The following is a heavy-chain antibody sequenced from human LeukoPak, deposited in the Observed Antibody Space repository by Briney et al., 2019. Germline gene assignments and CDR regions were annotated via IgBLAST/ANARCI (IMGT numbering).Heavy chain of an antibody. J-gene: IGHJ4*02. CDR1: GGSISSGDYY. CDR2: IYYSGST. V-gene: IGHV4-30-4*08. CDR3: ARASVYGDYDC. Sequence: SETLSLTCTVSGGSISSGDYYWSWIRQPPGKGLEWIGYIYYSGSTYYNPSLKSRVTISVDTSKNQFSLKLSSVTAADTAVYYCARASVYGDYDCWGQGTLVTVSS. D-gene: IGHD5/OR15-5a*01.